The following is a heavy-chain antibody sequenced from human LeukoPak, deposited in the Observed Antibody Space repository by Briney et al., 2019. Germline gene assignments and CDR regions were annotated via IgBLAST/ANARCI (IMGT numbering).Heavy chain of an antibody. CDR1: NYSISNSLY. Sequence: SKPPSLTCSGSNYSISNSLYWGWLRQPPGKGLEWIGSIYRSGSTFYNPSLKSRVTISLDTSKNQFSLKLSSVTAADTAVYFCARGTYGYYMDVWGKGTTVTVSS. CDR3: ARGTYGYYMDV. D-gene: IGHD4-17*01. CDR2: IYRSGST. J-gene: IGHJ6*03. V-gene: IGHV4-38-2*02.